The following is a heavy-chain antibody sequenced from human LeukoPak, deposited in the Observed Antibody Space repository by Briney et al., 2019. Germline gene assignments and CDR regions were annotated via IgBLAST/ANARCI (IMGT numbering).Heavy chain of an antibody. Sequence: ASVRVSCKASGYTFTGYHMHWVRQAPGQGLEWMGWINPNTGDTNYAQKFQGRVTMTRDTSISTAYMELSRLRSDDTAVYYCARGTMIVVRGCFDYWGQGTLVTVSS. V-gene: IGHV1-2*02. CDR2: INPNTGDT. CDR3: ARGTMIVVRGCFDY. J-gene: IGHJ4*02. D-gene: IGHD3-22*01. CDR1: GYTFTGYH.